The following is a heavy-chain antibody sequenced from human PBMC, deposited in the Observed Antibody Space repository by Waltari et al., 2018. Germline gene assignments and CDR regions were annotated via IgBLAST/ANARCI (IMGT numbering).Heavy chain of an antibody. Sequence: QVQLVQSGAEVKKPGSSVKVSCKASGGTFRSYAISWVRQAPGQGLEWMGGIIPIFGTANYAQKFQGRVTITTDESTSTAYMELSSLRSEDTAVYYCARDECSRLCYGSGRGAFDIWGQGTMVTVSS. V-gene: IGHV1-69*05. CDR1: GGTFRSYA. D-gene: IGHD3-10*01. J-gene: IGHJ3*02. CDR3: ARDECSRLCYGSGRGAFDI. CDR2: IIPIFGTA.